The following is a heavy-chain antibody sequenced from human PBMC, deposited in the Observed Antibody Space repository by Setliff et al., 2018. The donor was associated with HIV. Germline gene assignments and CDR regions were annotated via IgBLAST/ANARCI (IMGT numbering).Heavy chain of an antibody. V-gene: IGHV4-61*02. D-gene: IGHD5-12*01. CDR1: GASISGGRHY. CDR3: ARGRPRRDGFNRRALDI. CDR2: IYPNVNT. J-gene: IGHJ3*02. Sequence: TLSLTCIVSGASISGGRHYLSWKRQTTGKGLEWIGRIYPNVNTKYNPSLQSRVTISIDTAKNQFSLNLHSVTATDTAVYYCARGRPRRDGFNRRALDIWGHGTRVTVSS.